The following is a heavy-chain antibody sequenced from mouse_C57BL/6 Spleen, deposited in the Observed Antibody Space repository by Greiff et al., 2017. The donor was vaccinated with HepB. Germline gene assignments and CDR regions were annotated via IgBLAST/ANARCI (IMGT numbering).Heavy chain of an antibody. Sequence: QVQLQQPGAELVKPGASVKLSCKSSGYTFTSYWIQWVKQRPGQGLEWIGEIDPTDGNTNYNQKFKGKATLTVDTSSSTAYMQLSSLTSEDSAVYDRARHVYYAMDYWGEGTSVTVSP. CDR2: IDPTDGNT. V-gene: IGHV1-50*01. CDR1: GYTFTSYW. J-gene: IGHJ4*01. CDR3: ARHVYYAMDY.